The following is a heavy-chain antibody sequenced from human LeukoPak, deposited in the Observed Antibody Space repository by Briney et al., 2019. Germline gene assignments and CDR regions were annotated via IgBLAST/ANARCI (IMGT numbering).Heavy chain of an antibody. J-gene: IGHJ4*01. CDR1: GFTFSSYG. D-gene: IGHD3-16*01. CDR3: ARTSYDYVWGSLDY. V-gene: IGHV3-33*01. Sequence: PGGSLRLSCAASGFTFSSYGMHWVRQAPGKGLEWVAVIWYDGSNKYYADSVKGRFTISRDNSKNTLYLQMNSLRAEDTAVYYCARTSYDYVWGSLDYWGHVTLVTVAS. CDR2: IWYDGSNK.